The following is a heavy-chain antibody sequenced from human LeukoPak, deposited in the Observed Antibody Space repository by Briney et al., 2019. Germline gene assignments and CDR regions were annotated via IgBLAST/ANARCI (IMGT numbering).Heavy chain of an antibody. V-gene: IGHV4-39*01. Sequence: SETLSLTCTVSGGSISSSSYYWGWIRQPPGKGLEWIGSIYYSGSTYYNLSLKSRVTISVDTSKNQFSLKLSSVTAADTAVYYCARSIPTDYGDFEDAFDIWGQGTMVTVSS. D-gene: IGHD4-17*01. CDR1: GGSISSSSYY. CDR2: IYYSGST. CDR3: ARSIPTDYGDFEDAFDI. J-gene: IGHJ3*02.